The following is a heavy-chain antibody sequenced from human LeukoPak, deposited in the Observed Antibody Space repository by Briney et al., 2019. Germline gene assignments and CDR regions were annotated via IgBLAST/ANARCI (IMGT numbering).Heavy chain of an antibody. CDR2: IDTDGSAT. D-gene: IGHD2-2*01. V-gene: IGHV3-74*01. Sequence: GGSLRLSCVASGFTFSSNWMLWVRQAPGKGLVGVARIDTDGSATTYADSVKGRFAISRDNAKNTLYLQMDSLIAEDTAVYYCAREGTQKYRGSPYYYMDVWGKGTTVTVSS. J-gene: IGHJ6*03. CDR1: GFTFSSNW. CDR3: AREGTQKYRGSPYYYMDV.